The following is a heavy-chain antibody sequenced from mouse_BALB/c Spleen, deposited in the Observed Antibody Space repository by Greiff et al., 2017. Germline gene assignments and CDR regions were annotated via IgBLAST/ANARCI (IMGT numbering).Heavy chain of an antibody. CDR2: IWSGGST. CDR1: GFSLTSYG. CDR3: ARVLYDYDILYAMDY. J-gene: IGHJ4*01. V-gene: IGHV2-2*02. D-gene: IGHD2-4*01. Sequence: VQLQQSGPGLVQPSQSLSITCTVSGFSLTSYGVHWVRQSPGKGLEWLGVIWSGGSTDYNAAFISRLSISKDNSKSQVFFKMISLQANDTAIYYCARVLYDYDILYAMDYWGQGTSVTVSS.